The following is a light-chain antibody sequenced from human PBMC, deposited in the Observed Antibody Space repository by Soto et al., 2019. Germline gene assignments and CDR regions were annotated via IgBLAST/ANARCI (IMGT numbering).Light chain of an antibody. CDR3: QQYYDYLYT. J-gene: IGKJ2*01. CDR2: KAS. V-gene: IGKV1-5*03. CDR1: QSISSW. Sequence: DIQMTQSPSTLSASVGDRVTITCRASQSISSWLAWYQQKPGKAPKVLIYKASSLESGVPSRFSGSGSGTEFTLTISSLQPDDFATYYCQQYYDYLYTFGQGTKLEIK.